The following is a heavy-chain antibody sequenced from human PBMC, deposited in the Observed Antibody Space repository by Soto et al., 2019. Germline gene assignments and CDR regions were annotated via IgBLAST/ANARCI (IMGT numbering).Heavy chain of an antibody. V-gene: IGHV3-23*01. J-gene: IGHJ4*02. Sequence: EVQLLESGGGLVQPGGSLRLSCAASGFTFSSYAMTWVRQAPGKGLEWVSGIRGSSTYYADSVKGRFTVSRDNSKDTLYLQMNSLRAEDTAIYYWATGPDYWGQGTLVTVSS. CDR2: IRGSST. CDR1: GFTFSSYA. CDR3: ATGPDY.